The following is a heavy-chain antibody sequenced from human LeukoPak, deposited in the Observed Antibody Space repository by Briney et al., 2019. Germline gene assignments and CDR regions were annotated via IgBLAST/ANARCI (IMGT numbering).Heavy chain of an antibody. D-gene: IGHD1-26*01. CDR3: ARGEGEGAIVYYYYYYMDV. CDR1: GFTFSSYW. J-gene: IGHJ6*03. Sequence: GGSLRLSCAASGFTFSSYWMSWVRQAPGKGLEWVANIKQDGSEKYYVDSVKGRFTISRDNAKNSLYLQMNSLRAEDTAVYYCARGEGEGAIVYYYYYYMDVWGKGTTVTVSS. CDR2: IKQDGSEK. V-gene: IGHV3-7*01.